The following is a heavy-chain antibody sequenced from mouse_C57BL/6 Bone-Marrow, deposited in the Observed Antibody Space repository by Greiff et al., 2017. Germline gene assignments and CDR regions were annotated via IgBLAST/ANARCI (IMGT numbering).Heavy chain of an antibody. CDR1: GYSFTGYY. CDR2: IYPYNGAS. D-gene: IGHD1-1*01. J-gene: IGHJ1*03. V-gene: IGHV1-31*01. CDR3: ATFYYGSSYYWYFDV. Sequence: VQLQQSGPELVKPGASVKISCKASGYSFTGYYMHWVKQSHGNILDWIGSIYPYNGASSYNQNFKGKAPLIVVQSSSTPYMELLSLTSEDSSVYYCATFYYGSSYYWYFDVWGTGTTVTVSS.